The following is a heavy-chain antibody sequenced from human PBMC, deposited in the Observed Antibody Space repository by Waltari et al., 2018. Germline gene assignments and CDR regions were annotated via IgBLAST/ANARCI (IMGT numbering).Heavy chain of an antibody. CDR3: ATALRGIVVVITHAVAFDI. CDR2: FDPEDGET. CDR1: GYTLTELS. V-gene: IGHV1-24*01. Sequence: QVQLVQSGAEVKKPGASVKVSCKVSGYTLTELSMHWVRQAPGKGLEWMGGFDPEDGETIYAQKFQGRVTMTEDTSTETAYMELSSLRSEDTAVYYCATALRGIVVVITHAVAFDIWGQGTMVTVSS. D-gene: IGHD3-22*01. J-gene: IGHJ3*02.